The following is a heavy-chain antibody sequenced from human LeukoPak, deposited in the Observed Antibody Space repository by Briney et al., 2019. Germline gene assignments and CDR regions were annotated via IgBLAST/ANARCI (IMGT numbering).Heavy chain of an antibody. CDR1: GFTFSSYW. Sequence: GGSLRLSCAASGFTFSSYWMSWVSQAPGKGLEWVANIKQDGSEKYYVDSVKGRFTISRDNAKNSLYLQMNSLRAEDTAVYYCAREGTGGATLDFYYWGQGTLVTVSS. CDR2: IKQDGSEK. D-gene: IGHD1-26*01. J-gene: IGHJ4*02. CDR3: AREGTGGATLDFYY. V-gene: IGHV3-7*01.